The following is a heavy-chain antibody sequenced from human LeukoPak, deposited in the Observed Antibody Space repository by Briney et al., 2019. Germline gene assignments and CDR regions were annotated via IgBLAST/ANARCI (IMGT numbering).Heavy chain of an antibody. CDR2: INHSGST. CDR3: ARGLVTIVRGATAMGWFDP. D-gene: IGHD3-10*01. CDR1: GGSFSGYY. J-gene: IGHJ5*02. V-gene: IGHV4-34*01. Sequence: SETLSLTCAVYGGSFSGYYWSWIRQPPGKGLEWIGEINHSGSTNYNPSLKSRVTISVDTSKNQFSLKLSSVTAADTAVYYCARGLVTIVRGATAMGWFDPWGQGTLVTVSS.